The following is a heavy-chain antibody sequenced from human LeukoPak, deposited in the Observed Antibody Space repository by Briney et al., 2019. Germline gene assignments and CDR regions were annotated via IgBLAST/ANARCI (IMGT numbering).Heavy chain of an antibody. Sequence: SGTLSLTCTVSGGSISSGSYYWAWIRQPPGKGLEWIGSIYDSGNTYYNPSVKSRVTVSVDTSRNQFSLKLSSVTAADTAVYFCARDGSSGYYYWFDPWGQGTLVTVSS. D-gene: IGHD3-22*01. V-gene: IGHV4-39*07. CDR3: ARDGSSGYYYWFDP. J-gene: IGHJ5*02. CDR2: IYDSGNT. CDR1: GGSISSGSYY.